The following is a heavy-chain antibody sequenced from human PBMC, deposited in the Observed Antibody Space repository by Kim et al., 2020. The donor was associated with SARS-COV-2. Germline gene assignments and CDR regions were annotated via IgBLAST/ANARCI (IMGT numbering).Heavy chain of an antibody. V-gene: IGHV3-33*01. CDR2: IWYDGSNK. J-gene: IGHJ4*02. Sequence: GGSLRLSCAASGFTFSSYGMHWVRQAPGKGLEWVAVIWYDGSNKYYADPVKGRFTISRDNSKNTLYLQMNSLRAEDTAVYYCASHSGYQGYYFDYWGQGTLVTVSS. CDR1: GFTFSSYG. CDR3: ASHSGYQGYYFDY. D-gene: IGHD3-22*01.